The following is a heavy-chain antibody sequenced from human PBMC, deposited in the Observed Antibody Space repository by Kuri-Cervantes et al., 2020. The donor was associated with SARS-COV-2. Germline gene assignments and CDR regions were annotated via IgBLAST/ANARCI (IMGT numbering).Heavy chain of an antibody. J-gene: IGHJ4*02. CDR1: GFTFSSYG. D-gene: IGHD1-26*01. Sequence: GESLKISCAASGFTFSSYGMHWVRQAPGKGLEWVSSISSSSSYIYYADSVKGRFTISRDNAKNSLYLQMNSLRAEDTAVYYCARAGRWELLLGRLAYFDYWGQGTLVTVSS. V-gene: IGHV3-21*01. CDR2: ISSSSSYI. CDR3: ARAGRWELLLGRLAYFDY.